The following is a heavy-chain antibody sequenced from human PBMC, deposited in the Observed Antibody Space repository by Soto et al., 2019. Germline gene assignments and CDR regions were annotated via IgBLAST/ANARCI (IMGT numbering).Heavy chain of an antibody. D-gene: IGHD3-9*01. J-gene: IGHJ5*02. Sequence: SVKVSCKASGGTFSSYTISWVRQAPGQGLEWMGRIIPILGIANYAQKFQGRVTITADKSTSTAYMELSSLRSEDTAVYYCANFDWLLSAITNWFDPWGQGTLVTVSS. CDR1: GGTFSSYT. CDR2: IIPILGIA. V-gene: IGHV1-69*02. CDR3: ANFDWLLSAITNWFDP.